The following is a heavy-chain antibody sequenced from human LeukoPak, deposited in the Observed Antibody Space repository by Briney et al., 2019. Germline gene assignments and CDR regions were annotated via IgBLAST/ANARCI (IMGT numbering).Heavy chain of an antibody. CDR2: ISSSSSYI. Sequence: PGGSLRLSCAASGFTFSIYSMNWVRQAPGKGLEWVSSISSSSSYIYYADSVKGRFTISRDNAKNSLYLQMNSLRAEDTAVYYCARDPGEPEMATILDGIDYWGQGTLVTVSS. CDR3: ARDPGEPEMATILDGIDY. J-gene: IGHJ4*02. CDR1: GFTFSIYS. V-gene: IGHV3-21*01. D-gene: IGHD5-24*01.